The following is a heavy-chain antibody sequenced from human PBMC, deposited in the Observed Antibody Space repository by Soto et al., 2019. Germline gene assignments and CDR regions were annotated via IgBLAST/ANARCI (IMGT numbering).Heavy chain of an antibody. CDR1: GYTFSNYN. Sequence: GASVKVSCKASGYTFSNYNMHWLRQAPGQGLEWVGISYPGGGATHYAQKFQGRVTMTRDTSTNTVYMELSSLRSEDTAMYYCTTEPPDGYRFDYWAQGTLVTVSS. CDR2: SYPGGGAT. V-gene: IGHV1-46*03. J-gene: IGHJ4*02. D-gene: IGHD2-21*02. CDR3: TTEPPDGYRFDY.